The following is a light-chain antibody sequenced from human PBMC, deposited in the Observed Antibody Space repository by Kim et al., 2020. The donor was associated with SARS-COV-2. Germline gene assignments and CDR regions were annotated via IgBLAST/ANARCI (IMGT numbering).Light chain of an antibody. J-gene: IGLJ3*02. CDR1: SSDVGGYNY. CDR3: SSYAGTYSWV. CDR2: DVN. Sequence: QSALTQPTSVSGSPGQSVTISCTGTSSDVGGYNYVSWYQQHPGKAPKAMIYDVNKRPSGVPDRFSGSKSGNTASLTISGHQAEDEADYYCSSYAGTYSWVFGGGTQLTVL. V-gene: IGLV2-11*01.